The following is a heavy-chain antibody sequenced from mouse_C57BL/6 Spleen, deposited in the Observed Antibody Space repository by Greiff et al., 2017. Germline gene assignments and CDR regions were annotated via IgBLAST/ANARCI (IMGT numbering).Heavy chain of an antibody. J-gene: IGHJ3*01. V-gene: IGHV1-69*01. CDR2: IDPSDSYT. CDR3: ARVHYSNPFAY. CDR1: GYTFTSYW. Sequence: QVQLQQPGAELVKPGASVKLSCKASGYTFTSYWMHWVKQRPGQGLEWIGEIDPSDSYTNYNQKFKGKSTLTVDKSSSTAYMQLSSLTSEDSAVYYCARVHYSNPFAYWGQGTLVTVSA. D-gene: IGHD2-5*01.